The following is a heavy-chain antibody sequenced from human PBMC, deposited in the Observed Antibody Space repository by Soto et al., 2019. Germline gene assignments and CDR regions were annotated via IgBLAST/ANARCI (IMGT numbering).Heavy chain of an antibody. Sequence: QVQLVQSGAEVKKPGASVKVSCKASGYTFTSYDINWVRQATGQGLEWIGWMNPNSGNTGYAQKFQGRVTMTRNTSISTAYMERSSLRSDDTAVYYCATLGYCSSTSCYRYYYYMDVWGKGTTVTVSS. D-gene: IGHD2-2*01. CDR2: MNPNSGNT. J-gene: IGHJ6*03. V-gene: IGHV1-8*01. CDR1: GYTFTSYD. CDR3: ATLGYCSSTSCYRYYYYMDV.